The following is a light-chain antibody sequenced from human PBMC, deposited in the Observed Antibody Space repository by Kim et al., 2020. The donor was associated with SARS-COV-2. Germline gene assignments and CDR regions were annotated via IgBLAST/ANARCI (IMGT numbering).Light chain of an antibody. V-gene: IGKV3-15*01. CDR1: QSIATT. CDR3: QQYNSWPPAYT. CDR2: GAS. Sequence: SPWESATLSCRASQSIATTVAWYQHKPGQAPRLLIYGASTRAAGIPARFSGSGSGTEFTLTISSLQSEDFAVYFCQQYNSWPPAYTFGQGTKLEI. J-gene: IGKJ2*01.